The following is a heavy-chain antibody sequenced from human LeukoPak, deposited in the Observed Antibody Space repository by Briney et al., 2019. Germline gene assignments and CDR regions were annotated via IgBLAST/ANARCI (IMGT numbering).Heavy chain of an antibody. J-gene: IGHJ4*02. CDR1: GGSISSYY. CDR2: IYNSGTT. V-gene: IGHV4-59*01. Sequence: PAETLYLTCSVTGGSISSYYWSWIRQSPGKGLEWIGYIYNSGTTDYNPSLKSRVSISVDTSKNKFSLQMSSVTAADTAVYYCAREGYSYGSRFDYWGQGTLVTVSS. D-gene: IGHD5-18*01. CDR3: AREGYSYGSRFDY.